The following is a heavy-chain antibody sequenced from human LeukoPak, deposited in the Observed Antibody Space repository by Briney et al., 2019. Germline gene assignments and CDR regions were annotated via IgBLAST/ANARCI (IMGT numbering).Heavy chain of an antibody. D-gene: IGHD1-26*01. CDR3: ARTLWGSYGRFNWFDP. J-gene: IGHJ5*02. CDR1: GGSFSGYY. CDR2: INHSGST. V-gene: IGHV4-34*01. Sequence: SETLSLTCAVDGGSFSGYYWSLIRQPPGKGLEWIGEINHSGSTNYNPSLKSRVTISVDTSKNQFSLKLSSVTAADTAVYYCARTLWGSYGRFNWFDPWGQGTLVTVSS.